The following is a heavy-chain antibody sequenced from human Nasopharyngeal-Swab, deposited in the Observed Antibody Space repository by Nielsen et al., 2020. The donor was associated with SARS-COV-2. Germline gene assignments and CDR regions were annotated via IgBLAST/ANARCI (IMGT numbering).Heavy chain of an antibody. CDR1: GGSGSSGSYY. CDR3: AREAPRYVGIDL. Sequence: SETLSLTCTVSGGSGSSGSYYWSWIRQPPGKGLEWIGYIYYSGSTNYNPSLKSRVTISVDTSKNQFSLKLSSVTAADTAVYYCAREAPRYVGIDLWGRGTLVTVSS. CDR2: IYYSGST. V-gene: IGHV4-61*01. D-gene: IGHD4-23*01. J-gene: IGHJ2*01.